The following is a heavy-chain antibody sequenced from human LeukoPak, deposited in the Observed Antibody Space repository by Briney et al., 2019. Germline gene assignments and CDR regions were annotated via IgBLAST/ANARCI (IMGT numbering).Heavy chain of an antibody. CDR3: ARINWGSNWFDP. V-gene: IGHV4-59*08. CDR2: IYYSGST. CDR1: GGSISSYY. Sequence: SETLSLTCTVSGGSISSYYWSWIRQPPGKGLEWIGYIYYSGSTNYNPSLKSRVTISVDTSKNQFSLKLSSVTAADTAVYYCARINWGSNWFDPWGQGTLVTVSS. J-gene: IGHJ5*02. D-gene: IGHD7-27*01.